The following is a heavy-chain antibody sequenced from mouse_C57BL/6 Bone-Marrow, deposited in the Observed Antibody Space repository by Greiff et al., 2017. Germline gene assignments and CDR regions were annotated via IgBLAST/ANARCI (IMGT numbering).Heavy chain of an antibody. Sequence: EVKLVESGGGLVKPGGSLKLSCAASGFTFSSYAMSWVRQTPEKRLEWVATISDGGSYTYYPDNVKGRFTISRDNAKNNLYLQMSHLKSEDTAMYYCARDGTGLAYWGQGTLVTVSA. J-gene: IGHJ3*01. CDR2: ISDGGSYT. CDR1: GFTFSSYA. CDR3: ARDGTGLAY. V-gene: IGHV5-4*01. D-gene: IGHD4-1*01.